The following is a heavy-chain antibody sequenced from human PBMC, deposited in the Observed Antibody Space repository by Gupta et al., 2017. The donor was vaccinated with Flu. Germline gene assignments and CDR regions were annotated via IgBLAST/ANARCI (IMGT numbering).Heavy chain of an antibody. CDR3: ARLQFGLYYIMDV. Sequence: IRQSPGRELECLGYMLSSGTTTYSPSFESRVTMSLDTYQNKFSMNLRSVTAADTAIYYCARLQFGLYYIMDVWGQGTTVTVSS. J-gene: IGHJ6*02. V-gene: IGHV4-59*12. D-gene: IGHD3-16*01. CDR2: MLSSGTT.